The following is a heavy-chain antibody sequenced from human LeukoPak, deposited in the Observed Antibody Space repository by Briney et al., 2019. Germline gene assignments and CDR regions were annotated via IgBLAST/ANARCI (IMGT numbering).Heavy chain of an antibody. Sequence: PSETLSLTCTVSGGSISNSSYYWGWIRQPPGMGLEWIGSIYYSASTYYNPSLKSRVTISVDTSKNQFSLNLNSVTAADTALYYCASHSSYVSPFRSWGRGPLVTVSP. J-gene: IGHJ5*02. CDR3: ASHSSYVSPFRS. CDR1: GGSISNSSYY. CDR2: IYYSAST. D-gene: IGHD3-10*02. V-gene: IGHV4-39*01.